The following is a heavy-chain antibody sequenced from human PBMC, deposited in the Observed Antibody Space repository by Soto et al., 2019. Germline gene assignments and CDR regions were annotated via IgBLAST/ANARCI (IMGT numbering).Heavy chain of an antibody. Sequence: ASVKVSCKASGYTFTGYXMXXVRQAPGQGLEWMGWINPNSGGTNYAQKFQGRVTMTRDTSISTAYMELSRLRSDDTAVYYCARARHIVVVTAIPLWFDPWGQGTLVTASS. CDR3: ARARHIVVVTAIPLWFDP. CDR1: GYTFTGYX. V-gene: IGHV1-2*02. D-gene: IGHD2-21*02. CDR2: INPNSGGT. J-gene: IGHJ5*02.